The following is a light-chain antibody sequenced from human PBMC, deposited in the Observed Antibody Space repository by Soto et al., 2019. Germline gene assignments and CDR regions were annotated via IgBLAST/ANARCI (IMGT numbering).Light chain of an antibody. CDR3: SSFTSSDSRWV. V-gene: IGLV2-14*01. Sequence: QSALTQPASVSGSPGQSITISCTETSSDVGGYNYVSWYRQHPGKAPNLMISEVNNRPSGVSNRFSGSKSGNTASLTISGLQAEDEADYYCSSFTSSDSRWVFGGGTKLTVL. CDR2: EVN. CDR1: SSDVGGYNY. J-gene: IGLJ3*02.